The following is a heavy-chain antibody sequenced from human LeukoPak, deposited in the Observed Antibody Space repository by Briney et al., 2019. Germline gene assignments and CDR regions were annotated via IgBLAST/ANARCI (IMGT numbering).Heavy chain of an antibody. CDR1: GFTFSSYA. D-gene: IGHD1-26*01. J-gene: IGHJ4*02. V-gene: IGHV3-23*01. Sequence: GGSLRLSCAASGFTFSSYAMSWVRQAPGKGLEWVSTISGGATRAFYAESVKGRFTISRDNSKNTLYLQMNSLRAEDTAVYHCAKDPVGAYYFDYWGQGTLVTVSS. CDR2: ISGGATRA. CDR3: AKDPVGAYYFDY.